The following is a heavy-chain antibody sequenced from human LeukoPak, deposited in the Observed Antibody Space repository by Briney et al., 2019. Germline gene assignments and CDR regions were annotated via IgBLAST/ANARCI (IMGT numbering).Heavy chain of an antibody. D-gene: IGHD2-15*01. CDR2: INHSGST. J-gene: IGHJ3*02. CDR1: GGSFSGYY. V-gene: IGHV4-34*01. Sequence: SETLSLTCAVYGGSFSGYYWSWIRQPPGKGLEWMGEINHSGSTKYNPSLKSRVTISVDTSKNQFSLKLSSVTAADTAVYYCARVLGYCSGGSCTDAFDIWRQGTMVTVSS. CDR3: ARVLGYCSGGSCTDAFDI.